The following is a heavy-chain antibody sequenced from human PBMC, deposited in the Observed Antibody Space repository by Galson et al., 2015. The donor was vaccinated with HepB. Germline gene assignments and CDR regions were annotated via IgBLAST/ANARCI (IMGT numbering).Heavy chain of an antibody. Sequence: CAISGDSVSSKSAAWSWIRQSPSRGLEWLGRTYYRSKWYNDYAVSVKSRITINPDTSKNQFSLQLDSVTPEDTAVYYCARDRGGRFDYWGQGTLVTVSS. V-gene: IGHV6-1*01. CDR2: TYYRSKWYN. CDR1: GDSVSSKSAA. CDR3: ARDRGGRFDY. J-gene: IGHJ4*02. D-gene: IGHD3-10*01.